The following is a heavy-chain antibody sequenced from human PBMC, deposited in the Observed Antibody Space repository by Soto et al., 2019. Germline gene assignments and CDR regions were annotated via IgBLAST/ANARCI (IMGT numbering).Heavy chain of an antibody. CDR3: ARDVDKRRTLVRGASEI. D-gene: IGHD2-2*01. CDR2: IWYDGSNE. V-gene: IGHV3-33*08. Sequence: GGSLRLSCAASGFSFSSSWMSWVRQAPGKGLEWVAVIWYDGSNEYYADSVKGRFSIFRDNSKNKLFLQMNSLRAEDTAVYYCARDVDKRRTLVRGASEIWGQGTMVSVSS. CDR1: GFSFSSSW. J-gene: IGHJ3*02.